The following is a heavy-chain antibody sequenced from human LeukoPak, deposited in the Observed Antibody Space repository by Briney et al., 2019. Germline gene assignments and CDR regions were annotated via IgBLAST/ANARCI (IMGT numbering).Heavy chain of an antibody. V-gene: IGHV4-30-4*01. D-gene: IGHD6-13*01. CDR3: VRGLDSSSYVDS. Sequence: SETLSLTCTVSGGSISSGVYYWSWIRQPPGRGLEWIGYIHYSGSAYYSPSLKSRLIMSVDTSKNQFSLKLSSVTAADTAVYYCVRGLDSSSYVDSWGQGTLVTVSS. J-gene: IGHJ4*02. CDR1: GGSISSGVYY. CDR2: IHYSGSA.